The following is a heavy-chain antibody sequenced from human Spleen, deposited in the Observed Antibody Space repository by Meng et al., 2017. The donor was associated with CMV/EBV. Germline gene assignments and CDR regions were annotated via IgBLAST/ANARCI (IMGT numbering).Heavy chain of an antibody. D-gene: IGHD2-2*02. CDR2: IIPIFGTA. J-gene: IGHJ4*02. CDR3: AWIGSCSGTSCYTGDYSSRHFDY. V-gene: IGHV1-69*05. CDR1: YG. Sequence: YGISWVRQAPGQGLEWMGGIIPIFGTANYTPKFQGRVTITTDDSRSTAYMELTSLTSDDTALYFCAWIGSCSGTSCYTGDYSSRHFDYWGQGSLVTVSS.